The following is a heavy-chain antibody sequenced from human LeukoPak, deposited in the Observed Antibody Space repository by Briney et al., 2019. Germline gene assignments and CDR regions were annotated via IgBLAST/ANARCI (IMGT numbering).Heavy chain of an antibody. D-gene: IGHD6-6*01. J-gene: IGHJ4*02. Sequence: SETLSLTCTVSGYSISSGYYWGWIRQPPYKGLEWIGSIYHSGSTYYNPSLKSRVTISVDTSKNQFSLKLSSVTAADTAVYYCAREGGVTSSSDYWGQGTLVTVSS. CDR1: GYSISSGYY. CDR2: IYHSGST. CDR3: AREGGVTSSSDY. V-gene: IGHV4-38-2*02.